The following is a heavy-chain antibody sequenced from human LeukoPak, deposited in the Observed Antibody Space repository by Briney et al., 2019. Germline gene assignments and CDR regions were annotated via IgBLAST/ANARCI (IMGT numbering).Heavy chain of an antibody. Sequence: SETLSLTCTVSSGSLSSDNNYWNWIRQPAGKGLEWIGRIYTSGRTSYNPSLKSRVTISVDTSKNQFSLRLSSVTAADTAVYHCARKDGDLWGQGTLVTVSS. CDR3: ARKDGDL. CDR1: SGSLSSDNNY. J-gene: IGHJ5*02. V-gene: IGHV4-61*02. CDR2: IYTSGRT.